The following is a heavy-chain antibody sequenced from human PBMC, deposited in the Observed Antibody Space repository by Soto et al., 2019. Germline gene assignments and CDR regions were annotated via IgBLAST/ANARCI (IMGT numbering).Heavy chain of an antibody. Sequence: QVQLVQSGAEVKKPGASVKVSCKASGYTFTSYGISWVRQAPGQGLEWMGWISAYNGNTNYAQKLQGRVTMTTDTSTSTAYMELRSLRSDDTAVYYCARIPTVYYDFWSGYSPFDYWGQGTLVTVSS. V-gene: IGHV1-18*04. CDR2: ISAYNGNT. J-gene: IGHJ4*02. CDR1: GYTFTSYG. D-gene: IGHD3-3*01. CDR3: ARIPTVYYDFWSGYSPFDY.